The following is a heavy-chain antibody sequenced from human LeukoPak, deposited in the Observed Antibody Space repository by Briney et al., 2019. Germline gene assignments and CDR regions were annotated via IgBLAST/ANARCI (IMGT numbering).Heavy chain of an antibody. CDR1: GFIVSNSY. Sequence: GGSLRLSCAASGFIVSNSYMSWVRQAPGKGLEWVSVIYSGGSAYYADSVKGRFTISRDNSKNTLYLQMNSLRAEDTAVYYCATDLGSVYTFWGQGTKVTVSS. D-gene: IGHD3-22*01. V-gene: IGHV3-53*01. J-gene: IGHJ3*01. CDR3: ATDLGSVYTF. CDR2: IYSGGSA.